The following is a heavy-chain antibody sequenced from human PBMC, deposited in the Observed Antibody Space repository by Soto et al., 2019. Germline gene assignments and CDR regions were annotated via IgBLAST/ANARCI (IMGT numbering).Heavy chain of an antibody. CDR3: ARDPTSGTQLDWFDS. Sequence: PGGSLRLSCASSGFTFSSDSMGWVRQSPGKGLEWVASISSSGSFVNYADSVKGRFTISRDNAKNSLYLQMRSLKDEDTAVYYCARDPTSGTQLDWFDSWGQGTLVNVSS. CDR2: ISSSGSFV. J-gene: IGHJ5*01. V-gene: IGHV3-21*01. CDR1: GFTFSSDS. D-gene: IGHD1-1*01.